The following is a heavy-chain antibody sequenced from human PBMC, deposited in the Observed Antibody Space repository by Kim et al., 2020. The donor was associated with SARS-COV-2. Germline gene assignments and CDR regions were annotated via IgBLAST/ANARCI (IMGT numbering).Heavy chain of an antibody. V-gene: IGHV1-18*01. CDR1: GYTFNLYY. CDR2: ISAYNGNT. CDR3: ARGATMMSLHYFEY. D-gene: IGHD3-22*01. J-gene: IGHJ4*01. Sequence: ASVKVSCKASGYTFNLYYIHWVRHVPGQGLEWVGLISAYNGNTFYARRFQGRLTMTTDTSATTTYMELRTLGSDDTAVYYCARGATMMSLHYFEYWGRGTLDTLSS.